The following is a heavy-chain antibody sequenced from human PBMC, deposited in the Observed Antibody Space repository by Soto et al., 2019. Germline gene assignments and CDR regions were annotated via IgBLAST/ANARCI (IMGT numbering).Heavy chain of an antibody. J-gene: IGHJ4*02. CDR1: GFTFSTYA. CDR2: ISYDGSNK. Sequence: QVQLVESGGGVVQPGRSLRLSCAASGFTFSTYAMHWVRQAPGKGLEWVAVISYDGSNKHYADSLKGRFTISRDNSKNTMYLQTNGQRAEDTAVYYCARPPVIDIVVPPDYWGQGTLVTVSS. CDR3: ARPPVIDIVVPPDY. D-gene: IGHD2-15*01. V-gene: IGHV3-30*04.